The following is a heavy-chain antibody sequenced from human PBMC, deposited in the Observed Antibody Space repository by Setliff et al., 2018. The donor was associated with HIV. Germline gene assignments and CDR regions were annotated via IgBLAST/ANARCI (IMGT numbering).Heavy chain of an antibody. CDR1: GGSFSGFS. CDR3: SRGPAIRGSFTGVVYTAPLPSFDT. V-gene: IGHV4-34*01. J-gene: IGHJ4*02. CDR2: INNYGVT. Sequence: SETLSLTCAVYGGSFSGFSWNWIRQPPGKGLEWIGDINNYGVTLYTSSLAGRVTISVDTSKNQFSLTLKSLTVADTALYFCSRGPAIRGSFTGVVYTAPLPSFDTWSQGSLVTVSS. D-gene: IGHD3-3*01.